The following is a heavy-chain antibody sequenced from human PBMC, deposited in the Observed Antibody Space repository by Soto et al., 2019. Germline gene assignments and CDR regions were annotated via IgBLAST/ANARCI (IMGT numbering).Heavy chain of an antibody. V-gene: IGHV4-4*07. CDR3: ARESGENWSYEAY. D-gene: IGHD1-7*01. J-gene: IGHJ4*02. Sequence: PSETLSLTCSVSGASITDYSWNWIRQSARKGLEWIGRIYATGKNQDNPSLQSRVTMSLDTSKNQFSLKLTSVTAADTAVYYCARESGENWSYEAYWGQGTLVTVSS. CDR1: GASITDYS. CDR2: IYATGKN.